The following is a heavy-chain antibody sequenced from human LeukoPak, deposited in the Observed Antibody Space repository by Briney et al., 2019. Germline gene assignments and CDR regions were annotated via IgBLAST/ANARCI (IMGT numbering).Heavy chain of an antibody. D-gene: IGHD6-6*01. CDR2: IYSSGST. Sequence: SETLSLTCTVSGGSINSYYWSWVRQPAGKGLEWIGRIYSSGSTNFNPSLKSRVTMSVDTSKNQFSLKLNSVTAADTAVYYCARGLIAAREYYFDSWGQGTLVTVSS. CDR1: GGSINSYY. J-gene: IGHJ4*02. CDR3: ARGLIAAREYYFDS. V-gene: IGHV4-4*07.